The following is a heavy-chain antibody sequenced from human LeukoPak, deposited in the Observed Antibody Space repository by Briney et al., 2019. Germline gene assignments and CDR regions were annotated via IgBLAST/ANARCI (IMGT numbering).Heavy chain of an antibody. CDR3: ARGGVGATPGAFDI. CDR1: GGSISGSSYY. Sequence: SETLSLTCTVSGGSISGSSYYWGWIRQPPGKGLEWIGSIYYSGSTYYNPSLKSRVTISVDTSKNQFSLKLNSVTATDTAVYYCARGGVGATPGAFDIWGQGTMVTVSS. D-gene: IGHD1-26*01. J-gene: IGHJ3*02. V-gene: IGHV4-39*02. CDR2: IYYSGST.